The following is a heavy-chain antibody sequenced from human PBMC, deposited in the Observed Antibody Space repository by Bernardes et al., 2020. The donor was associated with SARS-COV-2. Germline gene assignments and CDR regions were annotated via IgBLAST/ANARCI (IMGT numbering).Heavy chain of an antibody. V-gene: IGHV3-53*01. Sequence: GGSLRLSCAASGFTVSSNYMSWVRQAPGKGLEWVSLIYSGGSTNYADSVKGRFTISRDSSKNTLYLQMNSLRAEDTAVYYCARDSSGYGIDYWGQGTLVTVSS. D-gene: IGHD6-19*01. CDR1: GFTVSSNY. J-gene: IGHJ4*02. CDR2: IYSGGST. CDR3: ARDSSGYGIDY.